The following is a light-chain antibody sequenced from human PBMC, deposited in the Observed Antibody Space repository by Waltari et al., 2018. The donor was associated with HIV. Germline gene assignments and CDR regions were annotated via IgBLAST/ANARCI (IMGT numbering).Light chain of an antibody. V-gene: IGKV4-1*01. CDR3: QQYYSTPWT. J-gene: IGKJ1*01. CDR1: QSVLYSSNNKNY. CDR2: WAS. Sequence: TINCKSSQSVLYSSNNKNYLAWYQQKPGQPPKLLIYWASTRESGVPDRFSGSGSVTDFTLTISSLQAEDVAVYYCQQYYSTPWTFGQGTKVEIK.